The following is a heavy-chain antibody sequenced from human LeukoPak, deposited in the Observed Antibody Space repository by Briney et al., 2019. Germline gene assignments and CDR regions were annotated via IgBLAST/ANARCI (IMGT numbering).Heavy chain of an antibody. Sequence: PGGSLRLSCAASGFSFNSYGMNWVRQAPGKGLEWVSGISASGGSTYYADSVKGRFTISRDNSKNTLYLQMDTLTAEDTAVYYCAKDQGASSYSFDYWGRGTLVTVSS. CDR1: GFSFNSYG. CDR3: AKDQGASSYSFDY. D-gene: IGHD1-26*01. J-gene: IGHJ4*02. CDR2: ISASGGST. V-gene: IGHV3-23*01.